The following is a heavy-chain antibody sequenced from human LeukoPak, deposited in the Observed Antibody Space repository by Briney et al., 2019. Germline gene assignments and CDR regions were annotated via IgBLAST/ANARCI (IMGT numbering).Heavy chain of an antibody. CDR3: AKDPGRYGDYVVDY. Sequence: PGGSLRLSCAASGFTFDDYAMHWVRQAPGKGLEWVSLISWDGGSTYYAVSVKGRFTISRDNSKNSLYLQMNSLRTEDTALYYCAKDPGRYGDYVVDYWGQGTLVTVSS. D-gene: IGHD4-17*01. CDR2: ISWDGGST. V-gene: IGHV3-43D*04. J-gene: IGHJ4*02. CDR1: GFTFDDYA.